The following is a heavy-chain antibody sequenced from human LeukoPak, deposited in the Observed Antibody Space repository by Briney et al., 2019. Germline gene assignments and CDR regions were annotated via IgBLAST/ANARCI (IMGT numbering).Heavy chain of an antibody. D-gene: IGHD2-15*01. CDR3: AREWEGCSGGSCYFGAFDI. CDR1: GFTVSTNY. CDR2: IYSGGSS. Sequence: GGSLRLSCAASGFTVSTNYMSWVRQAPGKGLEWVSVIYSGGSSYYADSVKGRFTISRDNSKNTLYLQMNSLRAEDTAVYYCAREWEGCSGGSCYFGAFDIWGQGTMVTVSS. V-gene: IGHV3-53*01. J-gene: IGHJ3*02.